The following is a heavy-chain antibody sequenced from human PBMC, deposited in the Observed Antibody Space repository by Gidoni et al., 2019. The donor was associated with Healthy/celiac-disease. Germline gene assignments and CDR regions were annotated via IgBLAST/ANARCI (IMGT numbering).Heavy chain of an antibody. V-gene: IGHV3-7*03. CDR2: IKQDGSEK. J-gene: IGHJ4*02. CDR1: GFTFSSYW. CDR3: AREGDYYDSSGYYYGNFDY. D-gene: IGHD3-22*01. Sequence: EVQLVASGGGLVQPGGSLRLSCAASGFTFSSYWRSWVRQAPGKGLEWVANIKQDGSEKYYVDSVKGRFTISRDNAKNSLYLQMNSLRAEDTAVYYCAREGDYYDSSGYYYGNFDYWGQGTLVTVSS.